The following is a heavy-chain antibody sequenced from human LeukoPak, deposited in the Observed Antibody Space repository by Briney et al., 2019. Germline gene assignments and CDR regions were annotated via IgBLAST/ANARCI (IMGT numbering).Heavy chain of an antibody. CDR2: ISSSSSYI. D-gene: IGHD5-24*01. J-gene: IGHJ3*02. CDR1: GFTFSSCA. Sequence: GGSLRLSCAASGFTFSSCAMSWVRQAPGKGLEWVSSISSSSSYIYYADSVKGRFTISRDNAKNSLYLQMNSLRAEDTAVYYCARVALATMDAFDIWGQGTMVTVSS. V-gene: IGHV3-21*01. CDR3: ARVALATMDAFDI.